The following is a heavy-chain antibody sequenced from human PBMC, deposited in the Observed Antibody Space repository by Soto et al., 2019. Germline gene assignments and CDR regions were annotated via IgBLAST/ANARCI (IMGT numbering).Heavy chain of an antibody. V-gene: IGHV3-33*08. CDR3: ARADCTGSFCLLWPFNYCVVV. Sequence: GGSLRLSCTTSGFTFNTYGMHWVRQAPGKGLEWVAIIWYDGSNKYYADSVKGRFTISRDNSRNTLYLQMNSLRAEDTALYYCARADCTGSFCLLWPFNYCVVVCGPASTVSVFS. D-gene: IGHD2-8*02. CDR1: GFTFNTYG. CDR2: IWYDGSNK. J-gene: IGHJ6*02.